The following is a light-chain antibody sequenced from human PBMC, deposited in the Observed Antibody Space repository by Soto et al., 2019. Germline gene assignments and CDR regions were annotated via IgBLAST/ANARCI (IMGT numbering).Light chain of an antibody. CDR2: DAS. CDR3: QQYGNYPYT. Sequence: DIQMTQSPSSLSASVGDRVTLTCRASQGITDRLTWFQQKPVKAPKSLIYDASTLQYGVPSRFSGGGSGTDFTLTISSLQPEDSATYYCQQYGNYPYTFGLGTKLEIK. V-gene: IGKV1-16*01. CDR1: QGITDR. J-gene: IGKJ2*01.